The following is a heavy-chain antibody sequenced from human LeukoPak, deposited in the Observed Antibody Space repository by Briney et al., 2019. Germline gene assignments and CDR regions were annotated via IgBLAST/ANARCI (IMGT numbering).Heavy chain of an antibody. V-gene: IGHV3-23*01. D-gene: IGHD2-21*01. J-gene: IGHJ4*02. Sequence: PGGSLRLSCAGSGFTFRSYAMSWVRQAPGKGLECVSGISGSGDSTYYADSVKGRFTISRDNSKNTLYLQMNSLRVDDTAVYYCARVRSGSMVVVSKYDSWGQGTLVTVSS. CDR3: ARVRSGSMVVVSKYDS. CDR1: GFTFRSYA. CDR2: ISGSGDST.